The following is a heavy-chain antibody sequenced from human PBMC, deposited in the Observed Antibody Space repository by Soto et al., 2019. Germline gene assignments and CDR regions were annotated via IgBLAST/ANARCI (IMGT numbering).Heavy chain of an antibody. CDR3: AKGPARRGAYYYYGMDV. D-gene: IGHD6-6*01. V-gene: IGHV3-30*18. CDR1: GFTFSSYG. J-gene: IGHJ6*02. Sequence: GGSLRLSCAASGFTFSSYGMHWVRQAPGKGLEWVAVISYDGSNKYYADSVKGRFTISRDNYKNKLYLQMNSLRAEDTAVYYCAKGPARRGAYYYYGMDVWGQGTTVTVSS. CDR2: ISYDGSNK.